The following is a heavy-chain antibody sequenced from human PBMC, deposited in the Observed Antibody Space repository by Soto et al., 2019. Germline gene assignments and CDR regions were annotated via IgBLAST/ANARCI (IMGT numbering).Heavy chain of an antibody. CDR1: GLSLSTGGVG. CDR3: AHTREDMAELPAGVSLGTPFDAFDI. V-gene: IGHV2-5*02. CDR2: IYWDDDK. Sequence: SGPTLVKPSQTLTLTCSFSGLSLSTGGVGVGWIRQPPGKALEWLALIYWDDDKRYSPSLNSRLTITKDTSNNQVVLTMTNMDPVDTATYFCAHTREDMAELPAGVSLGTPFDAFDIWGQGTMVTVSS. D-gene: IGHD2-2*01. J-gene: IGHJ3*02.